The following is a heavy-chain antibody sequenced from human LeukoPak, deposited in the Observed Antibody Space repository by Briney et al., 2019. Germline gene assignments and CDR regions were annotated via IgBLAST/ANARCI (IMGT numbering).Heavy chain of an antibody. J-gene: IGHJ4*02. Sequence: SETLSLTCAAHGGSFSGYYWSWIRQPPGKGLEWIGEINHSGRTNYNPSLKSRVTISVATSKNQLSLKVSSVTAADTAVYYCARASPEYCTSTTCYPPLDNWGQGTQVTVSS. CDR3: ARASPEYCTSTTCYPPLDN. CDR2: INHSGRT. CDR1: GGSFSGYY. V-gene: IGHV4-34*01. D-gene: IGHD2-2*01.